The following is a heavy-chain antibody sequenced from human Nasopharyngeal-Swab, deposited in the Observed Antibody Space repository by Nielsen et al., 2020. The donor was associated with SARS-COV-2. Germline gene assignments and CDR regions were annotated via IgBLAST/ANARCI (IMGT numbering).Heavy chain of an antibody. D-gene: IGHD3-22*01. V-gene: IGHV3-15*01. J-gene: IGHJ4*02. CDR2: IYSKTDGGTT. Sequence: GGSLRLSCAASGFTFNNAWMSWLRQAPGKGLEWVGRIYSKTDGGTTDYAAPVKDRFTISRDDSKNTLYLQMNSLRAEDTAVYYCARVQYYDSSGYYIQTFDYWGQGTLVTVSS. CDR1: GFTFNNAW. CDR3: ARVQYYDSSGYYIQTFDY.